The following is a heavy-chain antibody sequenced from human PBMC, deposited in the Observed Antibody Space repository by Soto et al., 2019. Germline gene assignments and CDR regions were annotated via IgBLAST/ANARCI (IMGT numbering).Heavy chain of an antibody. CDR1: GYPVTAYY. D-gene: IGHD3-3*01. J-gene: IGHJ3*02. CDR2: INPATGAA. Sequence: QLHLVQSGAVVKKPGASVTVSCSASGYPVTAYYMHWVRQAPGRGLEWMGGINPATGAAKYTQTFPGRVTMPRDTSTSTVFMELSGLPSEDTAVFYCARGGGVGVAGSAAFDMWGQGTLVTVSS. V-gene: IGHV1-2*02. CDR3: ARGGGVGVAGSAAFDM.